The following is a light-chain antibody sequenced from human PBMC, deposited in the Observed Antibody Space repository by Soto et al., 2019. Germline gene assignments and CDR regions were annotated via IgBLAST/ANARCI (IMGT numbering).Light chain of an antibody. CDR1: QSVSSN. J-gene: IGKJ2*01. V-gene: IGKV3-15*01. CDR3: QQYKNWPPYT. Sequence: EMVMTQSPVTLPVSLGERATLSCRASQSVSSNLAWYQQKLGQAPRLLIYGASTRATGIPARFSGSGSGTEFTLTISSLQSEDFAVYYCQQYKNWPPYTFGQGTKLEIK. CDR2: GAS.